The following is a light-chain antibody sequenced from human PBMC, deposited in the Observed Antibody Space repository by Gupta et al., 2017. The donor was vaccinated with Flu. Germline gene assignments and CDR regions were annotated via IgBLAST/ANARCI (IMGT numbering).Light chain of an antibody. CDR2: DAS. CDR1: QSVNIY. V-gene: IGKV3-11*01. Sequence: EIVLTQSPPTLSLSPGDRAILSCRASQSVNIYLAWYQQKPGQPPRLLMFDASKRAAGIPDRFSGSGSGTDFTLTISTLEPEDVAVYYCQQRSGLPMYTFGQGTKLE. CDR3: QQRSGLPMYT. J-gene: IGKJ2*01.